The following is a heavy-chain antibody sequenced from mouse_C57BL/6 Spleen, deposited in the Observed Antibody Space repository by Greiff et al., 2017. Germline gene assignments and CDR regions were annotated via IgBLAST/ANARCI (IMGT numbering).Heavy chain of an antibody. D-gene: IGHD1-1*01. CDR2: IYPGDGDT. CDR1: GYAFSSYW. J-gene: IGHJ4*01. CDR3: ARYTTVVATPYYAMDY. V-gene: IGHV1-80*01. Sequence: QVQLQQSGAELVKPGASVKISCKASGYAFSSYWMNWVKQRPGKGLEWIGQIYPGDGDTNYNGKFKGKATLTADKSSSPAYMQLSSLTSEDSAVYFCARYTTVVATPYYAMDYWGQGTSVTVSS.